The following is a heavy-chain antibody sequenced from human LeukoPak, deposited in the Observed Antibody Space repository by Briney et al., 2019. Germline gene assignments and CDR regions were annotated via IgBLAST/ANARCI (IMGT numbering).Heavy chain of an antibody. CDR2: IYRSGNT. CDR1: GYSISSGYY. CDR3: ARGYCSSISCQPLDY. D-gene: IGHD2-2*01. J-gene: IGHJ4*02. V-gene: IGHV4-38-2*01. Sequence: SETLSLTCVVSGYSISSGYYWGWIRQPPGKGLEWIGSIYRSGNTYYNPSLKSRATISIDTSKNQFSLNLSSVTAAETAVYYCARGYCSSISCQPLDYWGQGTLVTVSS.